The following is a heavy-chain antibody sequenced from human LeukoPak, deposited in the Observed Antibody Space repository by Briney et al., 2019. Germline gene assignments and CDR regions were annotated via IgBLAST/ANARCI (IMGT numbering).Heavy chain of an antibody. D-gene: IGHD1-26*01. V-gene: IGHV3-23*01. CDR3: AKDWAGGRSGSYYVY. CDR2: ISGSGGST. J-gene: IGHJ4*02. Sequence: GGSLRLSCAASGFTFSSYAMSWVCQAPGKGLEWVSAISGSGGSTYYADSVKGRFTISRDNSKNTLYLQMNSLRAEDTAVYYCAKDWAGGRSGSYYVYWGQGTLVTVSS. CDR1: GFTFSSYA.